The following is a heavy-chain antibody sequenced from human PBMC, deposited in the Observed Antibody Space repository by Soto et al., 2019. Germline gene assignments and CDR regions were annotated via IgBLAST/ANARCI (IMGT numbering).Heavy chain of an antibody. CDR1: GGTFSSYA. D-gene: IGHD5-18*01. CDR3: ARGGRGYSYGSYYYYGMDV. Sequence: SVKVSCKASGGTFSSYAISWVRQAPGQGLEWMGGIIPIFGTANYAQKFQGRVTITADESTSTAYMELSSLRSEDTAVYYCARGGRGYSYGSYYYYGMDVWGQGTTVTVSS. CDR2: IIPIFGTA. V-gene: IGHV1-69*13. J-gene: IGHJ6*02.